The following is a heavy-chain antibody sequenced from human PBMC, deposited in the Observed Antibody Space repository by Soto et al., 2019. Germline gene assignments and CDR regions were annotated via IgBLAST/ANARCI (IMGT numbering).Heavy chain of an antibody. V-gene: IGHV3-30*18. CDR1: AFTFNNFA. Sequence: GGSLRLSCAASAFTFNNFAMHWVRQAPGKGLEWVTVISSHGNAKYYADSVKGRFTISRDNSKNTLYLQMNSLRAEDTAVYYCAKDRDIAAAGYYFDYWGQGTLLTVSS. CDR3: AKDRDIAAAGYYFDY. CDR2: ISSHGNAK. D-gene: IGHD6-13*01. J-gene: IGHJ4*02.